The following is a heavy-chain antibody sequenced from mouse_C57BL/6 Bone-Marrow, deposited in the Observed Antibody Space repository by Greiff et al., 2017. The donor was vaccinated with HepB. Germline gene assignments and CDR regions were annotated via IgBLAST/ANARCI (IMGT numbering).Heavy chain of an antibody. CDR1: GYAFSSSW. V-gene: IGHV1-82*01. D-gene: IGHD2-2*01. Sequence: VQLQQSGPELVKPGASVKISCKASGYAFSSSWMNWVKQRPGKGLEWIGRIYPGDGDTNYNGKFKGKATLTADKSSSTAYMQLSSLTSEDSAVYFCARTPTVYYGYDGWYFDVWGTGTTVTVSS. CDR2: IYPGDGDT. J-gene: IGHJ1*03. CDR3: ARTPTVYYGYDGWYFDV.